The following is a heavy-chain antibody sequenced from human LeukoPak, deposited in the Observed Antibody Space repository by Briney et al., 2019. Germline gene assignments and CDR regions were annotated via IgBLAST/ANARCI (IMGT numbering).Heavy chain of an antibody. J-gene: IGHJ3*02. V-gene: IGHV7-4-1*02. CDR2: INTDSGNP. Sequence: ASVKVSCKASGYTFNSQGMNWVRQAPGQGLEWMGWINTDSGNPTYARGFTGRFVFSLDSSVSTAYLQISNLMPQDSAKYYCAREILRFDIWGQGTTVTVSS. CDR1: GYTFNSQG. CDR3: AREILRFDI.